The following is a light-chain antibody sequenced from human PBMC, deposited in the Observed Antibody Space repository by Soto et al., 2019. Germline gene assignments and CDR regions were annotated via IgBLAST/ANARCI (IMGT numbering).Light chain of an antibody. Sequence: EIVMTQSPATLSVSPGERATLSCRASQSVSSNLAWYQQKPGQAPRLLIYGASTRATGIPARFSGSGSGTDFTPTISALRSEVFAFYYLKHKNTWPGGTFAQGPKVKI. V-gene: IGKV3-15*01. J-gene: IGKJ1*01. CDR1: QSVSSN. CDR2: GAS. CDR3: KHKNTWPGGT.